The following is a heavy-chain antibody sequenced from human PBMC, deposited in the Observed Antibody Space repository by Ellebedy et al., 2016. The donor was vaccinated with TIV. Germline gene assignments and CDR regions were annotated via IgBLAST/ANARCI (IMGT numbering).Heavy chain of an antibody. Sequence: GESLKISXAASGFTVSNNYMNWVRQAPGKGLEWVSLIYSGGSTHYADSVRGRFTISRDYSKNTLYLQMNSLRAEDTAVYYCAGSSGWSGEGGSWGQGTLVTVSS. V-gene: IGHV3-53*01. CDR2: IYSGGST. CDR3: AGSSGWSGEGGS. J-gene: IGHJ4*02. CDR1: GFTVSNNY. D-gene: IGHD6-19*01.